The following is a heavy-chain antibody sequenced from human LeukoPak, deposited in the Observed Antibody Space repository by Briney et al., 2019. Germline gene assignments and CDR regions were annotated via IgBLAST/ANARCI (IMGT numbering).Heavy chain of an antibody. J-gene: IGHJ4*02. V-gene: IGHV1-18*01. CDR2: ISAYNGNT. CDR1: GYTFTSYG. Sequence: ASVKVSFKASGYTFTSYGISWVRQAPGQGLEWMGWISAYNGNTKNAQKLQGRVTMTTDTSTSTAYMELRSLRSDDTAVYYCARTSSTWYGGVGDYWGQGTLVTVSS. D-gene: IGHD6-13*01. CDR3: ARTSSTWYGGVGDY.